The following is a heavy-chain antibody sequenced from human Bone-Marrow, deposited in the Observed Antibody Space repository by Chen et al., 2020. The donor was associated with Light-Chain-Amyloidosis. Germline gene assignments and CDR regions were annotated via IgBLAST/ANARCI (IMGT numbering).Heavy chain of an antibody. D-gene: IGHD5-12*01. CDR3: ARRRDGYNFDY. Sequence: GYTFPNYWIGWVRQMHGKGLEWMGVIYPHDSDARYSPSFEGQVTISADKSITTAYLQWRSLKASDTAMYYCARRRDGYNFDYWGQGTLVTVSS. CDR2: IYPHDSDA. J-gene: IGHJ4*02. V-gene: IGHV5-51*01. CDR1: GYTFPNYW.